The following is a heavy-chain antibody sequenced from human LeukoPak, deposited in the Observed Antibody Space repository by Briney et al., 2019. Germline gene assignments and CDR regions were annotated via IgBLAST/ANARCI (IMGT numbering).Heavy chain of an antibody. V-gene: IGHV1-69*01. Sequence: SVKVSCKASGGTFSSYAISWVRQAPGQGLDWMAGFIPIIGTPNYAQKFQGRGTITADESTSTAYMELRSLRSEDTAVYYCARSHYYGSGSIIYYFPYWGQGTLVTVSS. CDR2: FIPIIGTP. J-gene: IGHJ4*02. CDR1: GGTFSSYA. CDR3: ARSHYYGSGSIIYYFPY. D-gene: IGHD3-10*01.